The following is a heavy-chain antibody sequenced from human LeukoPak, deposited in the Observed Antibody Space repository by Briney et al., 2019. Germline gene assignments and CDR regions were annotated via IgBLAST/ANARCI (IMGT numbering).Heavy chain of an antibody. CDR2: IIPIFGTS. Sequence: ASVKVSCKASGGTFSTYAISWVRQAPGQGLEWMGGIIPIFGTSNYAQKFQGRVTITADESTSTAYIELSSLRSEDTAVYYCARDVGRYFDRLGHVAFYIWGQVTLVTFAS. D-gene: IGHD3-9*01. CDR3: ARDVGRYFDRLGHVAFYI. J-gene: IGHJ3*02. V-gene: IGHV1-69*13. CDR1: GGTFSTYA.